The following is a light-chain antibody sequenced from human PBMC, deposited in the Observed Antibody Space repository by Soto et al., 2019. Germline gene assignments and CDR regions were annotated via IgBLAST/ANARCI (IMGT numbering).Light chain of an antibody. J-gene: IGKJ5*01. CDR1: QSVTTNY. CDR3: QEYGSSPVT. V-gene: IGKV3-20*01. CDR2: GAS. Sequence: EIVLTQSPGSLSLSPGERATLSCRASQSVTTNYFAWYQQKPGQAPRLLIYGASSGATGIPDRFSGSRSGTDFTLTISRLEPEDFAVYYCQEYGSSPVTFGQGTRLDIK.